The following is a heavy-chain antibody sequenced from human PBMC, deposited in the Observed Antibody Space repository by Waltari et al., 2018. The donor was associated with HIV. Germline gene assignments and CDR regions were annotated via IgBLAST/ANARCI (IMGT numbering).Heavy chain of an antibody. CDR1: GFTFSSYS. Sequence: EVQLVESGGGLVKPGGSLRLSCAASGFTFSSYSMNWVRQAPGKGLEWVSSISSSSSYIYYADSVKGRFTISRDNAKNSLYLQMNSLRAEDTAVYYCARWATAGREDFDYWGQGTLVTVSS. V-gene: IGHV3-21*01. CDR2: ISSSSSYI. D-gene: IGHD6-13*01. CDR3: ARWATAGREDFDY. J-gene: IGHJ4*02.